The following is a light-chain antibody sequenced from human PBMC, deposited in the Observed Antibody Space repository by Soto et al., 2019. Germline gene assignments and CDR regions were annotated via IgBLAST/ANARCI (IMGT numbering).Light chain of an antibody. V-gene: IGKV3-20*01. CDR1: QSVSSGY. J-gene: IGKJ4*01. Sequence: EIVLTQSPGTLSLSPGERATLSCRAGQSVSSGYLAWYQQKPGQAPRLLIHGASSRATGIPDRFSGSGSGTDFTLTISRLEPEDFAVYYCQQYGSSPLTFGGGTKV. CDR2: GAS. CDR3: QQYGSSPLT.